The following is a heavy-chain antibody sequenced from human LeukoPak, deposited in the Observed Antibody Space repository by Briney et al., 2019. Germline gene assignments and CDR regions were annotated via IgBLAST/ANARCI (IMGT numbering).Heavy chain of an antibody. CDR3: ARKSIVEANTRIDY. Sequence: GGSLRLSCAASGFTFSSYSMNWVRQAPGKGLEWVSYISSSSSTIYYADSVKGRFTISRDNAKNSLYLQMNSLRAEDTAVYYCARKSIVEANTRIDYWGQGTLVTVSS. V-gene: IGHV3-48*01. CDR1: GFTFSSYS. J-gene: IGHJ4*02. D-gene: IGHD1-26*01. CDR2: ISSSSSTI.